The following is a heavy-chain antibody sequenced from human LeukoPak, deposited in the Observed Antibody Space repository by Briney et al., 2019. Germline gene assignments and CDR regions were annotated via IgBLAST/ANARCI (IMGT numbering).Heavy chain of an antibody. J-gene: IGHJ4*02. V-gene: IGHV3-23*01. CDR3: AKEARPIQLWLEGLFDY. CDR1: GFTFSDYY. D-gene: IGHD5-18*01. CDR2: ISGSGGST. Sequence: PGGSLRLSCAASGFTFSDYYMSWVRQAPGKGLEWVSAISGSGGSTYYADSVKGRFTISRDNSKNTLYLQMNSLRAEDTAVYYCAKEARPIQLWLEGLFDYWGQGTLVTVSS.